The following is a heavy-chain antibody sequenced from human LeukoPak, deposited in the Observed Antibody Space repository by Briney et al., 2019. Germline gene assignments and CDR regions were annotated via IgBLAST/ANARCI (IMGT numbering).Heavy chain of an antibody. CDR3: VQGPYLDY. V-gene: IGHV3-7*01. CDR2: IKKDGSEK. J-gene: IGHJ4*02. Sequence: GGSLRLSCAASGFTFSSYWMSWVRQAPGKGLEWVANIKKDGSEKYYVDSVKGRFTISRDNAKNSLYLQMKSLRAEDTALYFCVQGPYLDYWGQGTLVTVSS. CDR1: GFTFSSYW. D-gene: IGHD2-21*01.